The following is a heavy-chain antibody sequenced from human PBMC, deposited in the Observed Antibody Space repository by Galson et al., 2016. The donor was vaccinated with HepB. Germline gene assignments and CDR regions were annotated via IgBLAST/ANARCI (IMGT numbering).Heavy chain of an antibody. CDR1: GFTFGDYS. CDR2: IRSKTHGGTA. V-gene: IGHV3-49*03. J-gene: IGHJ4*02. CDR3: FRHWRRHTPDY. Sequence: SLRLSCATSGFTFGDYSMSWFRQAPGKGLEWVGFIRSKTHGGTAEHAASMKDRFIASRDDSKNIAYLQMNSLKSEDTGLYYCFRHWRRHTPDYWGQGTLVTVAS.